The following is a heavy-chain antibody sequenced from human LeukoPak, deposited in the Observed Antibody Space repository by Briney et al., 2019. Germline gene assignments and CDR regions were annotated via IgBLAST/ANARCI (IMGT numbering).Heavy chain of an antibody. D-gene: IGHD6-6*01. CDR3: AQYSSSPSNWFDP. J-gene: IGHJ5*02. V-gene: IGHV4-39*01. Sequence: SETLSLTCTVSGGSISSSNSYWGWIRQPPGKGLEWIASIYYSGSTYHNPSLKSRVTISVDTSKSQFSLKLSSVTAADTAVYYCAQYSSSPSNWFDPWGQGTLVTVSS. CDR2: IYYSGST. CDR1: GGSISSSNSY.